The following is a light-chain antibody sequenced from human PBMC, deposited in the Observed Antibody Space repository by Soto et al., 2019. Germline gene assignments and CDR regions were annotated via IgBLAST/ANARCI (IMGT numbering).Light chain of an antibody. CDR2: EVT. Sequence: QSALTQPASVSGTPGQSITISCTGTSNDVGNYNYVSWFQQHPGKPPKLMIFEVTNRPSGVSHRFSGSKAGITASLTISGLQPEDEADYYCSSYTTNTTLVFGTGTKVTAL. J-gene: IGLJ1*01. CDR1: SNDVGNYNY. V-gene: IGLV2-14*01. CDR3: SSYTTNTTLV.